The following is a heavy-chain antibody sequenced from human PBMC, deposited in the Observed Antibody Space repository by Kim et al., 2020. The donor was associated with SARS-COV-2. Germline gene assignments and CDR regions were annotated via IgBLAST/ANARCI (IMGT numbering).Heavy chain of an antibody. CDR3: AKTGPAAIGGFDY. J-gene: IGHJ4*02. V-gene: IGHV3-23*01. D-gene: IGHD2-2*01. Sequence: YYADSVKGRFTISRDNSKNTLYLQMNSLRAEDTAVYYCAKTGPAAIGGFDYWGQGTLVTVSS.